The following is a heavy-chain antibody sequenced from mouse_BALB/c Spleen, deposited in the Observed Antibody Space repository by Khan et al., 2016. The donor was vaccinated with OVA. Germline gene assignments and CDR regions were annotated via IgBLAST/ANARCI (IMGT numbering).Heavy chain of an antibody. CDR2: INYRGNT. CDR3: TRKDYYDYDPFPY. Sequence: EVQLQESGPGLVKPSQSLSLTCTVTGYSITSEYAWNWIRHFPGNKLEWMGYINYRGNTRYNPSLKSRISLTRDPSKNQFFQQLNSVTTEDTATYYCTRKDYYDYDPFPYWGQGTRVTVSA. CDR1: GYSITSEYA. V-gene: IGHV3-2*02. D-gene: IGHD2-4*01. J-gene: IGHJ3*01.